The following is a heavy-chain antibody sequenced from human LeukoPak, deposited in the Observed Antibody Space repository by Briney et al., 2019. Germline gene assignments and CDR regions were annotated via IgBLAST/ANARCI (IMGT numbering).Heavy chain of an antibody. J-gene: IGHJ4*02. Sequence: PGRSLRLSCAASGFTFSSYTMSWVRQAPGKGLEWVSAISGSGGSTYYADSVKGRFTISRDNSKNTLYLQMNSLRAEDTAVYYCAKEPDGVELRIFDYWGQGTLVTVSS. V-gene: IGHV3-23*01. D-gene: IGHD3-16*01. CDR3: AKEPDGVELRIFDY. CDR2: ISGSGGST. CDR1: GFTFSSYT.